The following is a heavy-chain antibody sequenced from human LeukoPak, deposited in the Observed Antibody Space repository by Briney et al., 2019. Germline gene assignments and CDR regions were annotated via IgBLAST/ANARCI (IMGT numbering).Heavy chain of an antibody. Sequence: SETLSLTCTVSGGSISSGSCSWIRQSAGKGLEWIGHIFASGSTNYNPSLKSRVTMSVDTSKNQFSLHLSSVNAADTAVYYCAITLGYGRFDPWGQGTLVTVSS. CDR3: AITLGYGRFDP. V-gene: IGHV4-4*07. J-gene: IGHJ5*02. CDR1: GGSISSGS. D-gene: IGHD1-1*01. CDR2: IFASGST.